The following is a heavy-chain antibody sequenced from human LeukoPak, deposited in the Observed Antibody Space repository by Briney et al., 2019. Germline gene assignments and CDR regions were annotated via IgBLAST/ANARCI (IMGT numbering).Heavy chain of an antibody. CDR3: ARANSSSWHNFEY. J-gene: IGHJ4*02. CDR2: ISYDGSQK. CDR1: GGTCGDFS. Sequence: ASGGTCGDFSGRCILQAPGRGLEWLAVISYDGSQKYHADSVKGRLTISRDNSANTVSLQMSSLRFEDTAVFYCARANSSSWHNFEYWGQGTLVTVSS. D-gene: IGHD6-13*01. V-gene: IGHV3-30*04.